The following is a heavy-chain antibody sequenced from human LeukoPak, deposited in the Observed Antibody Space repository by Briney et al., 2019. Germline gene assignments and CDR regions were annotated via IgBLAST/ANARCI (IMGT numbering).Heavy chain of an antibody. V-gene: IGHV4-59*08. CDR2: IYYSGST. Sequence: PSETLSLTCTVSGGSISNYYWSWIRQPPGKGLEWIGYIYYSGSTNYNPSLKSRVTISVDTSKNQFSLKLSSVTAADTAVYYCARHDTHDSSGYYPLDYWGQGTLVTVFS. CDR1: GGSISNYY. CDR3: ARHDTHDSSGYYPLDY. D-gene: IGHD3-22*01. J-gene: IGHJ4*02.